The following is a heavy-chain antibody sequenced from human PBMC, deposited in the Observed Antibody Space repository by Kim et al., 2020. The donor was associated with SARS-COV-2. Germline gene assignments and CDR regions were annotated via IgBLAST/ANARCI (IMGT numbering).Heavy chain of an antibody. V-gene: IGHV3-23*01. CDR2: ISGSGGST. CDR3: TVRGVIGGYYYYYGMDV. J-gene: IGHJ6*02. CDR1: GFTFSSYA. D-gene: IGHD3-10*01. Sequence: GGSLRLSCAASGFTFSSYAMSWVRQAPGKGLEWVSAISGSGGSTYYADSVKGRFTISRDNSKNTLYLQMNSLRAEDTAIYYSTVRGVIGGYYYYYGMDVWGQGTTVTVSS.